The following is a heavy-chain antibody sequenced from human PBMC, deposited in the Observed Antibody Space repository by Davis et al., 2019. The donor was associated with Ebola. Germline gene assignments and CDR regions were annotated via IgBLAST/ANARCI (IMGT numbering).Heavy chain of an antibody. CDR3: ARVGEAVDWLLWSGDWFDP. Sequence: ASVKVSCKASGYTLTSYAMHWVRQAPGQRLEWMGWINAGNGNTKYSQKFQGRVTITRDTSASTAYMELSSLRSEDTAVYYCARVGEAVDWLLWSGDWFDPWGQGTLVTVSS. CDR2: INAGNGNT. J-gene: IGHJ5*02. V-gene: IGHV1-3*01. D-gene: IGHD3-9*01. CDR1: GYTLTSYA.